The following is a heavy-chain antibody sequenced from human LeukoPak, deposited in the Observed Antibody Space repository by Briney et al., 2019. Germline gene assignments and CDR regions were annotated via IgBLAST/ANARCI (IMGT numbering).Heavy chain of an antibody. CDR3: ARSRKVGGFDP. CDR1: GGSISSGGYS. V-gene: IGHV4-30-4*07. J-gene: IGHJ5*02. Sequence: SETLSLTCAVSGGSISSGGYSWSWIRQPPGKGLEWIGYIYYSGSTYYNPSLKSRVTISVDTPKNQFSLKLSSVTAADTAVYYCARSRKVGGFDPWGQGTLVTVSS. D-gene: IGHD1-14*01. CDR2: IYYSGST.